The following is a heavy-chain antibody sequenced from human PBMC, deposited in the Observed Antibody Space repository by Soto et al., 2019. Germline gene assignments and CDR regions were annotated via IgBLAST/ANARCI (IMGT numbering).Heavy chain of an antibody. Sequence: GGSLRLSCTASGFTFGDYAMSWVRQAPGKGLEWVGFIRSKAYGGTTEYAASVKGRFTISRDDSKSIAYLQMNSLKTEDTAVYYCTRERNYYYGMDVWGQGTTVTVYS. CDR1: GFTFGDYA. J-gene: IGHJ6*02. CDR3: TRERNYYYGMDV. CDR2: IRSKAYGGTT. V-gene: IGHV3-49*04.